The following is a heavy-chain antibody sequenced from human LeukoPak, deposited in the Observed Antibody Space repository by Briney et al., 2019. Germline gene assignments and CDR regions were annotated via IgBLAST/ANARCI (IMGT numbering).Heavy chain of an antibody. J-gene: IGHJ4*02. CDR2: INPSGAST. Sequence: ASVKVSCKASEYTFTSYYMHWVRQAPGRGLEWMGIINPSGASTNYAQKFQGRVTMTRDTSTSTVYMELSSLRSEDTAVYYCATRNAMDYDFWSGPTDYWGQGTLVTVSS. CDR3: ATRNAMDYDFWSGPTDY. D-gene: IGHD3-3*01. CDR1: EYTFTSYY. V-gene: IGHV1-46*01.